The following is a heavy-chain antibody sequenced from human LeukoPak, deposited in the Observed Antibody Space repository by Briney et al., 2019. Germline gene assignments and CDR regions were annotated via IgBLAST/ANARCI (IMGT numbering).Heavy chain of an antibody. CDR1: GFSFSADR. V-gene: IGHV3-7*01. CDR3: ARFGYVAAVDV. Sequence: GGSPRLSCAPSGFSFSADRMAGVPGAPGAGQERVAHINPAGSETCYVDPVKGQFSISRDKAKNLVYLQMNSLRAEDTAVYHCARFGYVAAVDVWGQGTPVTVSS. J-gene: IGHJ4*02. CDR2: INPAGSET. D-gene: IGHD6-13*01.